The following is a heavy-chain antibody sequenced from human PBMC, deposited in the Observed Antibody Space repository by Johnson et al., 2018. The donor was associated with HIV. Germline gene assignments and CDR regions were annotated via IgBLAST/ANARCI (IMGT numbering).Heavy chain of an antibody. CDR2: ISYDGSNK. CDR1: GFTFSSYG. J-gene: IGHJ3*02. CDR3: ARGLELGMVAFDI. V-gene: IGHV3-30*03. Sequence: QVQLVESGGGLGKPGRSLRLSCAASGFTFSSYGMHWVRQAPGKGLEWVAVISYDGSNKYYADSVKGRFTISRDNSKNTLYLQMRSLRAEDTAVYYCARGLELGMVAFDIWGQGTMVTVSS. D-gene: IGHD7-27*01.